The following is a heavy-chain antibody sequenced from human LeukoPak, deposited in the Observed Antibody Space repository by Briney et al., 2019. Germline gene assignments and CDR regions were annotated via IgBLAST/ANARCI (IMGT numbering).Heavy chain of an antibody. CDR1: GYTLTELS. Sequence: ASVKVSCKVSGYTLTELSMQWVRQAPGKGLEWMGGFDPEDGETIYAQKFQGRVTMTEDTSTDTAYMELSSLRSEDTAVYYCATVEHSSGWYKLDYWGQGTLVTVSS. CDR3: ATVEHSSGWYKLDY. J-gene: IGHJ4*02. V-gene: IGHV1-24*01. D-gene: IGHD6-19*01. CDR2: FDPEDGET.